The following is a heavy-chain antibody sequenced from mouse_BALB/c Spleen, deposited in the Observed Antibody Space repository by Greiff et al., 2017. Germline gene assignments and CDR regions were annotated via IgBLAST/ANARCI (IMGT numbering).Heavy chain of an antibody. J-gene: IGHJ4*01. D-gene: IGHD1-1*01. CDR3: TRSTVSRGAMDY. CDR2: IYPGSGST. V-gene: IGHV1S22*01. Sequence: LQQPGSELVRPGASVKLSCKASGYTFTSYWMHWVKQRHGQGLEWIGNIYPGSGSTNYDEKFKSKGTLTVDTSSSTAYMHLSSLTSEDSAVYYCTRSTVSRGAMDYWGQGTSVTVSS. CDR1: GYTFTSYW.